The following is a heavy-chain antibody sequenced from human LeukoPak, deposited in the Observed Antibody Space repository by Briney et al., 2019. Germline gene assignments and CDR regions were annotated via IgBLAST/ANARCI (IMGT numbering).Heavy chain of an antibody. J-gene: IGHJ4*02. D-gene: IGHD2-8*01. CDR3: ATDPASYCTSSTCDFDY. Sequence: GGSLRLSCAASGFTFSSYWMSWVRQAPGKGLEWVANIKQDGSEKYYVGSAKGRFTISRDNAKNSLYLQMNNLGAEDTAVYYCATDPASYCTSSTCDFDYWGQGTLVTVSS. CDR1: GFTFSSYW. CDR2: IKQDGSEK. V-gene: IGHV3-7*01.